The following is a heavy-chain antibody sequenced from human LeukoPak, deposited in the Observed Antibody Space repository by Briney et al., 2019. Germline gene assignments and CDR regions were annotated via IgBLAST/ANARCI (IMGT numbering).Heavy chain of an antibody. CDR2: IYSGGST. CDR3: ARYGSGYDLIDY. J-gene: IGHJ4*02. Sequence: PGGSRRLSCAASGFTVSSNYMSWVRQAPGKGLEWVSVIYSGGSTYYADSVKGRFTIFRDNAKNTLNLQMNSLRAEDTAVYYCARYGSGYDLIDYWGQGTLVTVSS. D-gene: IGHD5-12*01. V-gene: IGHV3-53*01. CDR1: GFTVSSNY.